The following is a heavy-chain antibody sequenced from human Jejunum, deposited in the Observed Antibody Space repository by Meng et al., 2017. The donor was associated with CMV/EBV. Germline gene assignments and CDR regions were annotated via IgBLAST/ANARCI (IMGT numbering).Heavy chain of an antibody. CDR3: AKWVVPPGVGYGLDV. V-gene: IGHV3-7*01. Sequence: FMFSDYWMRWVGQAPGKGLEWVANIKGDGSAKYSADSVKGRFTIARDNAKWTLYLQMTSLRVEDTAVYYCAKWVVPPGVGYGLDVWGQGTAVTVSS. CDR1: FMFSDYW. J-gene: IGHJ6*02. CDR2: IKGDGSAK. D-gene: IGHD2-2*01.